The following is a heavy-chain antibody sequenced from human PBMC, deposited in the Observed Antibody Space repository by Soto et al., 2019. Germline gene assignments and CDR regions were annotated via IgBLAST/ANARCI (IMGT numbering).Heavy chain of an antibody. D-gene: IGHD2-15*01. J-gene: IGHJ4*02. V-gene: IGHV3-15*01. CDR3: TMIGYCSGSDCYYAY. CDR2: IKSKTDGGTI. CDR1: GFPFPNAW. Sequence: GGSLRLSFAASGFPFPNAWMSWVRQAPGKGLEWVGRIKSKTDGGTIDYAAPVKGRFIISRDDSKTTLYLQMNSLKTEDTAVYFCTMIGYCSGSDCYYAYWGQGTLVTVSS.